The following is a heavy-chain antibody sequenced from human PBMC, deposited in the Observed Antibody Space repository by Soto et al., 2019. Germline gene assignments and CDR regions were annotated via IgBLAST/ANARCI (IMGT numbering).Heavy chain of an antibody. CDR1: GFTFSSYG. CDR3: AKDGGDIVVVVAATEGYFDY. Sequence: QVQLVESGGGVVQPGRSLRLSCAASGFTFSSYGMHWVRQAPGKGLEWVAVISYDGSNKYYADSVKGRFTISRDNSKNTLYRQMNSLRAEDTAVYYCAKDGGDIVVVVAATEGYFDYWGQGTLVTVSS. J-gene: IGHJ4*02. V-gene: IGHV3-30*18. CDR2: ISYDGSNK. D-gene: IGHD2-15*01.